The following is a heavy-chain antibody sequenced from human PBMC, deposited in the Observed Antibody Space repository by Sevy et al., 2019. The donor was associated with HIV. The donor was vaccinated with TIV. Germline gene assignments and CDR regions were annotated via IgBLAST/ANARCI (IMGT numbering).Heavy chain of an antibody. V-gene: IGHV3-33*01. Sequence: GGSLRLSCAASGFTPSTYVMHWVRQAPGKGLEWVADIGYDGSNIYYADSVKGRFTISRDNSKNTLFLQMDSLRAEDTAIYYCARDPRMYGDYLLAYFDYWGQGTLVT. CDR3: ARDPRMYGDYLLAYFDY. CDR2: IGYDGSNI. J-gene: IGHJ4*02. CDR1: GFTPSTYV. D-gene: IGHD2-8*01.